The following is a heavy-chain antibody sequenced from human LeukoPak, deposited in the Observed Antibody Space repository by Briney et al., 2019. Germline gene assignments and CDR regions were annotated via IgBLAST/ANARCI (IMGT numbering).Heavy chain of an antibody. J-gene: IGHJ4*02. CDR2: ISSSGSTI. CDR1: GFTFRNYG. Sequence: PGGSLRLSCAASGFTFRNYGINWVRQAPGMGLEWAPGKGLEWVSYISSSGSTIYYADSVKGRFTISRDNAKNSLYLQMNSLRAEDTAVYYCARDARYYDILTGYFDYWGQGTLVTVSS. CDR3: ARDARYYDILTGYFDY. V-gene: IGHV3-48*04. D-gene: IGHD3-9*01.